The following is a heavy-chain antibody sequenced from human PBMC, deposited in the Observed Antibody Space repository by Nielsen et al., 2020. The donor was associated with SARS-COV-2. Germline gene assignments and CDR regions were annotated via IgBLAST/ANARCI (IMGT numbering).Heavy chain of an antibody. CDR2: ISAYNGNT. J-gene: IGHJ3*02. D-gene: IGHD4-17*01. V-gene: IGHV1-18*01. CDR1: GYTFTTYG. CDR3: ARGRDYGDAFDI. Sequence: ASVKVSCKASGYTFTTYGFSWVRQAPGQGLEWMGWISAYNGNTDYAQKFQGRITMTTDTSTSTAYMELRSLRADDTAVYFCARGRDYGDAFDIWGQGTMVTVSS.